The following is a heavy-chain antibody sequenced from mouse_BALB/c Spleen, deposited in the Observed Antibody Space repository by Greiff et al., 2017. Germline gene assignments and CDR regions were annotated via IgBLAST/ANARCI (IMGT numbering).Heavy chain of an antibody. CDR3: APVYGNYEAWFAY. CDR1: GYSFTGYY. D-gene: IGHD2-1*01. CDR2: INPYNGAT. Sequence: VQLQQSGPELVKPGASVKISCKASGYSFTGYYMHWVKQSHVKSLEWIGRINPYNGATSYNQNFKDKASLTVDKSSSTAYMELHSLTSEDSAVYYCAPVYGNYEAWFAYWGQGTLVTVSA. J-gene: IGHJ3*01. V-gene: IGHV1-31*01.